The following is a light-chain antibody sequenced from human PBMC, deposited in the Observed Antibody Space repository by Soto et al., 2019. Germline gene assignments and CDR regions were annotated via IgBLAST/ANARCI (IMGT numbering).Light chain of an antibody. Sequence: EIVLTQSPGTLSLSPGERATLSCRASQSVSSSYLAWFQQKSGQAPRLLIYVASSRATGIPDRFSGSGSGTVFTLTISRLEPEDFAVYYCQQYGSYPVTFGRGTKVEIK. V-gene: IGKV3-20*01. CDR2: VAS. J-gene: IGKJ1*01. CDR1: QSVSSSY. CDR3: QQYGSYPVT.